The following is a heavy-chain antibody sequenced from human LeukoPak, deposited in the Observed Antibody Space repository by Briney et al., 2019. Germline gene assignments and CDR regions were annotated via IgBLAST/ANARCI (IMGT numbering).Heavy chain of an antibody. CDR2: ISSSSSYI. CDR1: GFTFSSYS. D-gene: IGHD3-22*01. CDR3: ARASGWEAFDY. V-gene: IGHV3-21*01. Sequence: GGSLRLSCAASGFTFSSYSMNWLRQAPGKGLEWVSSISSSSSYIYYADSVKDRFAISRDNAKNSLYLQMNNLRAEDTAVYYCARASGWEAFDYWGQGALVTVSS. J-gene: IGHJ4*02.